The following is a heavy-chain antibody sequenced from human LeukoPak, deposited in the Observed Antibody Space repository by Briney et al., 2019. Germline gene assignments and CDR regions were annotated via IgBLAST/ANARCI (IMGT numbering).Heavy chain of an antibody. V-gene: IGHV3-23*01. D-gene: IGHD1-26*01. CDR3: AKVMSEEWELLLPRKDFDY. CDR1: GFTFSSYA. CDR2: ISGSGGST. Sequence: QPGGSLRLSCAASGFTFSSYAMSWVRQAPGKGLEWVSAISGSGGSTYYADSVKGRFTISRDNSKNTLYLQTNSLRAEDTAVYYCAKVMSEEWELLLPRKDFDYWGQGTLVTVSS. J-gene: IGHJ4*02.